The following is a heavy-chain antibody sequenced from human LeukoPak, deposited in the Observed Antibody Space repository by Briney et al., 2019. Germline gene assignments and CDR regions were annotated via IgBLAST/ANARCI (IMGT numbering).Heavy chain of an antibody. CDR2: IRYDGSNK. CDR1: GFTFSNYD. V-gene: IGHV3-30*02. Sequence: GGSLRLSCAASGFTFSNYDMHWVRQAPGKGLEWVAFIRYDGSNKYYADSVKGRFTISRDNSKNTAYLQMNSLKTEDTAVYYCTRTDHARARYCTNGVCYYYYYYMDVWGKGTTVTVSS. D-gene: IGHD2-8*01. J-gene: IGHJ6*03. CDR3: TRTDHARARYCTNGVCYYYYYYMDV.